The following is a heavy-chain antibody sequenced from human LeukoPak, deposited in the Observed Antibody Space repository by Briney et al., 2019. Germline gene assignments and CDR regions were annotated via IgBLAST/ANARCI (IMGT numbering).Heavy chain of an antibody. CDR3: TRESGAFSPFGF. CDR1: GGSITTTNW. J-gene: IGHJ1*01. V-gene: IGHV4-4*02. CDR2: VHLSGAT. D-gene: IGHD1-26*01. Sequence: PAETLCLTCAVSGGSITTTNWWSWIRQPPGKGLEWIGEVHLSGATNYNPSLESRVSMSIDKSKNHLSLEVTSVTAADTAIYYCTRESGAFSPFGFWGQGTLHTVSS.